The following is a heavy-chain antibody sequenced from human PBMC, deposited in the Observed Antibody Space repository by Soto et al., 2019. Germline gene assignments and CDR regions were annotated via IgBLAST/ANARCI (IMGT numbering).Heavy chain of an antibody. CDR2: IIPIFGTA. Sequence: RASVKVSCKASGGTFSRYAISWVRQAPGQGLEWMGGIIPIFGTANYAQKFQGRVTITADESTSTAYMELSSLRSEDTAVYYCAREVSSGWYSRWGKGTLVTVSS. V-gene: IGHV1-69*13. D-gene: IGHD6-19*01. J-gene: IGHJ4*02. CDR1: GGTFSRYA. CDR3: AREVSSGWYSR.